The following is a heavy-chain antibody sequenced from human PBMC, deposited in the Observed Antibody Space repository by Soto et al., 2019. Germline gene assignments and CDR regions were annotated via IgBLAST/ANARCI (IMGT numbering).Heavy chain of an antibody. D-gene: IGHD6-13*01. CDR2: ISAYNGNT. Sequence: ASVKVSCKASGYTFTSYGISWVRQAPGQGLEWMGWISAYNGNTNYAQKLQGRVTMTTDTSTSTAYMELRSLRSDDTAVYYCARDLAAISWYHPYYSYGMDVWGQAPTVSGSS. V-gene: IGHV1-18*01. CDR1: GYTFTSYG. J-gene: IGHJ6*02. CDR3: ARDLAAISWYHPYYSYGMDV.